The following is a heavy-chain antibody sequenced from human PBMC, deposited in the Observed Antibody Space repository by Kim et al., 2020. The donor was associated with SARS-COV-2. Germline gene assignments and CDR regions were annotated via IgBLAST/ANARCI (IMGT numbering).Heavy chain of an antibody. CDR3: AKVGGDVTFIDY. V-gene: IGHV3-9*01. CDR1: GFTFNDYA. CDR2: ISWNSGSI. D-gene: IGHD2-21*02. Sequence: GGSLRLSCAASGFTFNDYAMHWVRQAPGKGLEWVSGISWNSGSIGYAYSVKGRFTISRDNAKNSMYLQMNSLSAETTALYYCAKVGGDVTFIDYWGKGPL. J-gene: IGHJ4*02.